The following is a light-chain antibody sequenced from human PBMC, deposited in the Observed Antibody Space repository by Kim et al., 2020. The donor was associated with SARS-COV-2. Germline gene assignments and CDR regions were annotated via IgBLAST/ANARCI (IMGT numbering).Light chain of an antibody. Sequence: LSRGERAPHSCRASQSISSYLAWYQQRPGQAPRLLIYGASSRAAGIPDRFSGSGSGTDFTLTISRLAPEDFAVYYCQQFGSSRLTFGGGTKVDI. CDR2: GAS. J-gene: IGKJ4*01. V-gene: IGKV3-20*01. CDR1: QSISSY. CDR3: QQFGSSRLT.